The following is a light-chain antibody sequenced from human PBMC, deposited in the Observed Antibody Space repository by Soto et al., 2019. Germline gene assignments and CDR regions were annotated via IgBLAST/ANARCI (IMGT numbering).Light chain of an antibody. CDR1: SSDVGGYDY. CDR2: DVT. Sequence: QSALTQPASVSGSPGQSITISCTGTSSDVGGYDYVSWYQHHPGKAPKLMIYDVTNRPSRVSNRFSGSKSGNTASLTISGLQAADEDDYYCSSSNTSSTLHVVFGGGTKLTVL. J-gene: IGLJ2*01. CDR3: SSSNTSSTLHVV. V-gene: IGLV2-14*03.